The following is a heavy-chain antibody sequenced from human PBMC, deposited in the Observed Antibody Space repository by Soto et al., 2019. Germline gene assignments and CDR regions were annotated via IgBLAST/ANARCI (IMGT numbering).Heavy chain of an antibody. CDR2: IIPMFGTS. J-gene: IGHJ4*02. CDR1: GGTFSGYA. Sequence: QVQLVQSGAEVKKPGSSVKVSCKASGGTFSGYAISWVRQAPGQGLEWMGEIIPMFGTSNYAQKFQGRVTITADESTSTAYMELRSLRSEDTAVYYCARGSCSSTSCYKEYYFDLWGQGTLVTVSS. V-gene: IGHV1-69*01. CDR3: ARGSCSSTSCYKEYYFDL. D-gene: IGHD2-2*02.